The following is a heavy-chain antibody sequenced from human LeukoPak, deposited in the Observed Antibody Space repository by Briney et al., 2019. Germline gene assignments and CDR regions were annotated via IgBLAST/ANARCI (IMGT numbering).Heavy chain of an antibody. J-gene: IGHJ4*02. CDR1: GFTFSSFA. CDR3: APYTYYFDH. D-gene: IGHD2-2*02. CDR2: ISGSGDRT. V-gene: IGHV3-23*01. Sequence: GGSLRLSCAASGFTFSSFAVSWVRQAPGKGLEWVSGISGSGDRTDYADSVKGRFTISRDNSKNTQYLQMNSLRAEDTALYYCAPYTYYFDHWGQGTLVTVSS.